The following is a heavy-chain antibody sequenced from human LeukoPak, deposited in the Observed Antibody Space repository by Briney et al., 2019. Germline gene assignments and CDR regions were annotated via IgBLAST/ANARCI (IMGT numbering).Heavy chain of an antibody. Sequence: SETLSLTCAVYGGSFSAYYWSWIRQPPGKGLEWIGEINHSGSTNYNPSLKSRVTISVDTSKNLFSLKPSSVTAADTAVYYCARVDRYYYGSGTDHWFDPWGQGTLVTVSS. D-gene: IGHD3-10*01. V-gene: IGHV4-34*01. CDR3: ARVDRYYYGSGTDHWFDP. J-gene: IGHJ5*02. CDR1: GGSFSAYY. CDR2: INHSGST.